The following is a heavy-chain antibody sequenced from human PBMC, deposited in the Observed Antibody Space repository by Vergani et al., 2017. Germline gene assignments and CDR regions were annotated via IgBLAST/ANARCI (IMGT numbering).Heavy chain of an antibody. V-gene: IGHV3-30-3*01. Sequence: QVQLVESGGGVVQPGRSLRLSCAASGFTFSSYAMHWVRQAPGKGLEWVAVISYDGSNKYYADSVKGRFTISRDNSKNTLYLQMNSLRAEDTAVYYCARDIVVTGGEAFDIWGQGTMVTVSS. CDR1: GFTFSSYA. CDR3: ARDIVVTGGEAFDI. D-gene: IGHD1-26*01. CDR2: ISYDGSNK. J-gene: IGHJ3*02.